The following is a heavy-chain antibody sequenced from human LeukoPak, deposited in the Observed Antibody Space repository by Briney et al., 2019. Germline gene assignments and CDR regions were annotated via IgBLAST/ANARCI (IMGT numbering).Heavy chain of an antibody. J-gene: IGHJ6*02. CDR2: FYSSGRP. CDR1: GASVNTYQ. CDR3: ARDPGFSGVYYRGGMDV. D-gene: IGHD2-15*01. V-gene: IGHV4-4*07. Sequence: MTSETLSLTCSVSGASVNTYQGSWIRQPAGKGLGWVGRFYSSGRPDYNPSLKSRVTMSVDTSKNQFSLKLTSVTAADSAVYYCARDPGFSGVYYRGGMDVWGLGTTVIVSS.